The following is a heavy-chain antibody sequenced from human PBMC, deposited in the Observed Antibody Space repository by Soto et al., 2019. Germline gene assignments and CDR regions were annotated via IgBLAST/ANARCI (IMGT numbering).Heavy chain of an antibody. CDR2: IYPTGTT. CDR3: ARAPPGPSPRWVL. Sequence: QLQLRESGSGLVKPSETLSLTCTVSGGSISSGGYSWRWIRQSPEKVLEWLGCIYPTGTTYYRPSLKSRVTISVDTSRNQFSLNLTSVTAADTAVYFCARAPPGPSPRWVLWGQGTTVTVSS. J-gene: IGHJ6*02. D-gene: IGHD3-10*01. V-gene: IGHV4-30-2*06. CDR1: GGSISSGGYS.